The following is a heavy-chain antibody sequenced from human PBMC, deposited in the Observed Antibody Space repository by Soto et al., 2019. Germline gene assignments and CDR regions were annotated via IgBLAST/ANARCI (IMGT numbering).Heavy chain of an antibody. V-gene: IGHV4-59*01. CDR1: GASISSYY. CDR3: ARVADYYSDSAAYLDY. J-gene: IGHJ4*02. D-gene: IGHD3-22*01. CDR2: MFYSGSA. Sequence: QVQLQESGPGLVKPSETLSLSCTVSGASISSYYWSWIRQSPGKGLEWIGQMFYSGSATYNPSLKSRATISVDTSKNQFSLKLSSVTAADTAVYYCARVADYYSDSAAYLDYWGQGTLVTGSS.